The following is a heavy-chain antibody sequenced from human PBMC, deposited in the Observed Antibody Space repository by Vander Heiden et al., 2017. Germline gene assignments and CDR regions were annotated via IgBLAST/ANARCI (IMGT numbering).Heavy chain of an antibody. V-gene: IGHV3-30*04. D-gene: IGHD6-19*01. J-gene: IGHJ4*02. Sequence: QVQLVESGGGVVQPGRSLRLSCAASGLTFSSYAMHWVRQAPGKGLEWVAVISYDGSNKYYADSVKGRFTISRDNSKNTLYLQMNSLRAEDTAVYYCARDEIAGIAVAGNVDYWGQGTLVTVSS. CDR3: ARDEIAGIAVAGNVDY. CDR1: GLTFSSYA. CDR2: ISYDGSNK.